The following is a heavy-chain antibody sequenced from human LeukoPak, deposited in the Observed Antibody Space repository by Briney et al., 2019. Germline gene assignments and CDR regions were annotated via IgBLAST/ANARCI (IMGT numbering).Heavy chain of an antibody. V-gene: IGHV1-18*01. CDR3: ARAYSGSYLWWFDP. J-gene: IGHJ5*02. Sequence: ASVKVSCKASGYTFTSYGISWVRQAPGQGLEWMGWISAYNGNTNYAQKLQGRVTMTTDTSTSTAYMELWSLRSDDTAVYYCARAYSGSYLWWFDPWGQGTLVTVSS. CDR1: GYTFTSYG. D-gene: IGHD1-26*01. CDR2: ISAYNGNT.